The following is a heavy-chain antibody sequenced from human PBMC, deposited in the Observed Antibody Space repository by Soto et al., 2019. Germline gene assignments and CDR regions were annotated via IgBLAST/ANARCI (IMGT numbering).Heavy chain of an antibody. Sequence: PGESLQISCKGSGYTFTNYWICWVRQTPGKGPEWMGIIYPGDSDTKYNPSFQGQVTISADKSITTTYLQWSSLKASDTAIYYCAASIFYYGMDVWGQGTTVTVSS. CDR1: GYTFTNYW. CDR2: IYPGDSDT. J-gene: IGHJ6*02. V-gene: IGHV5-51*01. CDR3: AASIFYYGMDV.